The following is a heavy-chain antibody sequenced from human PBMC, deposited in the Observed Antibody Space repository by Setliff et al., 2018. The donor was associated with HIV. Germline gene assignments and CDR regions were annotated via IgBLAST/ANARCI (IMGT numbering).Heavy chain of an antibody. CDR1: GGSIGSHY. CDR3: ARATYFDFWSAYRHYYMDV. CDR2: IHSSGGT. V-gene: IGHV4-59*11. D-gene: IGHD3-3*01. Sequence: PSETLSLTCSVSGGSIGSHYWSWIRQSPGNGLEWIGYIHSSGGTNYNTSLKSRLTILVDTSKNQISLRLKSVTAADTAVYYCARATYFDFWSAYRHYYMDVWGKGTTVTVSS. J-gene: IGHJ6*03.